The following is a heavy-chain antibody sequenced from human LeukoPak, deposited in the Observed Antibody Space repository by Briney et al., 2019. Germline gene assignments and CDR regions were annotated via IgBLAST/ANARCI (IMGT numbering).Heavy chain of an antibody. CDR3: ARRMAANAFDI. CDR1: GFTFSTYT. J-gene: IGHJ3*02. V-gene: IGHV3-30-3*01. Sequence: PERSLRLSCAASGFTFSTYTMHWVRQAPGKGLEWVAFVSYDGTNKNYADSVKGRFTISRDNSKNTLYLQMNSLRTEDTAVYYCARRMAANAFDIWGQGTMVTVSS. D-gene: IGHD5-24*01. CDR2: VSYDGTNK.